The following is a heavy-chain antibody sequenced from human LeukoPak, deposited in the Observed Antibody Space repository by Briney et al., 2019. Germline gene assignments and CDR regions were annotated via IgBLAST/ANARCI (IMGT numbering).Heavy chain of an antibody. CDR3: ARELVGATMGNWFDP. V-gene: IGHV1-18*01. CDR2: ISAYNGNT. D-gene: IGHD1-26*01. CDR1: GYTFTSYG. J-gene: IGHJ5*02. Sequence: ASVKVSCKASGYTFTSYGISWVRQAPGQGLEWMGWISAYNGNTSYAQKLQGRVTMTTDTSTSTAYMELRSLRSDDTAVYYCARELVGATMGNWFDPWGQGTLVTVSS.